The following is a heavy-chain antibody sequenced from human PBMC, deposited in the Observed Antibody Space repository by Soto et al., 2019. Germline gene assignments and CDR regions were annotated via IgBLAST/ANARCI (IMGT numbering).Heavy chain of an antibody. CDR2: ITWSSGSR. J-gene: IGHJ6*03. Sequence: EAQLVESGGGLVQPGGSLRLSCAASGFTFDDYAMHWVRLTPGKGLEWVSGITWSSGSRGHADSVKGRFTISRDNAKRALFLEMSSLRIEDTALYYCAKAVFCDYDVSEYYYYYMDVWGKGTTVTVSS. D-gene: IGHD5-12*01. CDR1: GFTFDDYA. V-gene: IGHV3-9*01. CDR3: AKAVFCDYDVSEYYYYYMDV.